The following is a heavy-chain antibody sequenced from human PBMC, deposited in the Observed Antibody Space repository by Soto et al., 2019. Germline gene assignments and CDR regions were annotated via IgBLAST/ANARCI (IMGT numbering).Heavy chain of an antibody. CDR2: INHSGST. CDR1: GGSFSGYY. V-gene: IGHV4-34*01. D-gene: IGHD6-19*01. Sequence: QVQLQQWGAGLLKPSETLSLTCAVYGGSFSGYYWSWIRQPPGKGLEWIGEINHSGSTSYNPSLKSRVTISVDTSKDQFSLKLSSVTAADTAVYYCANLYSSGWYRSDYYYYYMDVWGKGTTVTVSS. J-gene: IGHJ6*03. CDR3: ANLYSSGWYRSDYYYYYMDV.